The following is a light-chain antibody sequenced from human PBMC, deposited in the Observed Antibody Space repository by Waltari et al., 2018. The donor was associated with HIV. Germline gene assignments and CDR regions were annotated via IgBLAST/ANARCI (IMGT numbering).Light chain of an antibody. CDR3: LQYGSYSRT. V-gene: IGKV1-5*03. Sequence: DIQMTQSPSTLSASVGDRVTITGRASQIINEWLAWYQQKPGKAPKLLIYRTSTLQTGVPPRFSGSGSGTDFTLIISGLQADDFATYYCLQYGSYSRTFGQGTRVDVK. J-gene: IGKJ1*01. CDR2: RTS. CDR1: QIINEW.